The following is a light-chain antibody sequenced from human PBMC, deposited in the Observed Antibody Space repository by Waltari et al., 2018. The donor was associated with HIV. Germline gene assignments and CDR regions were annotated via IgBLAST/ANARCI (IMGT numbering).Light chain of an antibody. CDR3: VSRDSNLNRLWV. Sequence: SELTQDPAVSVALGQTVRITCQGDSLRGYYASWYQQKSGQDPLLVFYGHNNRPSGGPDRFSGSSSGNRASLTITGAQAEDEADYHCVSRDSNLNRLWVFGGGTRLTVL. J-gene: IGLJ3*02. CDR1: SLRGYY. CDR2: GHN. V-gene: IGLV3-19*01.